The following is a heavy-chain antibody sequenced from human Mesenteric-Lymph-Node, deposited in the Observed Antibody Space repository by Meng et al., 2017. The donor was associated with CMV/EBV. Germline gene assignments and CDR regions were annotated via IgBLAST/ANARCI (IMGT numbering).Heavy chain of an antibody. V-gene: IGHV3-21*01. CDR3: ARGAGTTVYYYYGMDV. CDR2: ISSSSSYI. D-gene: IGHD1-1*01. CDR1: GFTFSSYS. J-gene: IGHJ6*02. Sequence: GGSLKLSCAASGFTFSSYSMNWVRQAPGKGLEWVPSISSSSSYIYYADSVKGRFTISRDNAKNSLYLQMNSLRAEDTAVYYCARGAGTTVYYYYGMDVWGQGTTVTVSS.